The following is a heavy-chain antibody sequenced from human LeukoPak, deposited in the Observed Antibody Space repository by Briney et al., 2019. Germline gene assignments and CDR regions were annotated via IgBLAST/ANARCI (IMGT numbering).Heavy chain of an antibody. CDR2: INHSGST. CDR3: ARGVRRYYGGKKYFDY. Sequence: SETLSLTCAVYGGSFSGYYWSWIRQPPGKGLEWIGEINHSGSTNYNPSLKSRVTISVDTSKNQFSLKLSSVTAADTAVYYCARGVRRYYGGKKYFDYWGQGTLVTVSS. J-gene: IGHJ4*02. D-gene: IGHD4-23*01. CDR1: GGSFSGYY. V-gene: IGHV4-34*01.